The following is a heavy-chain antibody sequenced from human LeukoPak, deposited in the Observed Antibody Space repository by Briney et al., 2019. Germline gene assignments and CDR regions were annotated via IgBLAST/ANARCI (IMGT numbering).Heavy chain of an antibody. D-gene: IGHD3-22*01. V-gene: IGHV1-69*04. J-gene: IGHJ1*01. CDR1: GGTFSSYA. Sequence: SVKVSCKASGGTFSSYAISWVRQAPGQGLEWMGRIIPILGIANYAQKFQGRVTITADKSTSTAYMELSSLRSEDTAVYYCARGGNYYDSSGYPEYFQHWGQGTLVTVSS. CDR2: IIPILGIA. CDR3: ARGGNYYDSSGYPEYFQH.